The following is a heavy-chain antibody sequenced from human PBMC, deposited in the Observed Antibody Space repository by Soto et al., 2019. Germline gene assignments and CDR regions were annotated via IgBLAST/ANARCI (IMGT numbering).Heavy chain of an antibody. Sequence: SETLSLTCTVSGGSISSYYWSWIRQPPGKGLEWIGYIYYSGSTNYNPSLKSRVTISVDTSKNQFSLKLSSVTAADTAVYYCARVVSSSSAFDAFDIWGQGTMVTVSS. V-gene: IGHV4-59*01. CDR2: IYYSGST. CDR3: ARVVSSSSAFDAFDI. CDR1: GGSISSYY. J-gene: IGHJ3*02. D-gene: IGHD6-6*01.